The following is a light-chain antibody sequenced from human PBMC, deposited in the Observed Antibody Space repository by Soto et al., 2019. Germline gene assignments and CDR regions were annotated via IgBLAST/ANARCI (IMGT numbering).Light chain of an antibody. J-gene: IGKJ2*01. CDR2: AAS. V-gene: IGKV1-39*01. CDR3: QQSYSTPHT. Sequence: DIQMTQSPSSLSASVGDRVTITCRASQSISSYLNWYQQKPGKAPKLLIYAASSLQSGVPSRFSGSGSGTAFTLTISTLQPEDFATYSCQQSYSTPHTFGQGTKLEIK. CDR1: QSISSY.